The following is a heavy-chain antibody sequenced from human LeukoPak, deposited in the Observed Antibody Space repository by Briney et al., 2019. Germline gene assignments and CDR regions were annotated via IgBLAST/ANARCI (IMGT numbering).Heavy chain of an antibody. CDR1: GYTFTSYD. J-gene: IGHJ3*02. CDR3: ARAPYSSSWYQDAFDI. Sequence: EASVKVSCKASGYTFTSYDINWVRQATGQGLEWMGWMNPNSGYTGYAQKFQGRVTMTRNTSISTAYMELSSLRSEDTAVYYCARAPYSSSWYQDAFDIWGQGTMVTVSS. CDR2: MNPNSGYT. D-gene: IGHD6-13*01. V-gene: IGHV1-8*01.